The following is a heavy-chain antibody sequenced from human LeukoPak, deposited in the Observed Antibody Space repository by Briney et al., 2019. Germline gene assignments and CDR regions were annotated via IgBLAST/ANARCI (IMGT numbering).Heavy chain of an antibody. D-gene: IGHD1-14*01. Sequence: PSETLSLTCTVSGGSISSYYWSWIRQPPGKGLEWIGEINHSGRTKYNPSLKSRVTISVDMSKNQFSLKLSSVTAADTAMYYCARWEGTIHNFDYWGQGTLVTVSS. J-gene: IGHJ4*02. CDR3: ARWEGTIHNFDY. CDR2: INHSGRT. CDR1: GGSISSYY. V-gene: IGHV4-34*01.